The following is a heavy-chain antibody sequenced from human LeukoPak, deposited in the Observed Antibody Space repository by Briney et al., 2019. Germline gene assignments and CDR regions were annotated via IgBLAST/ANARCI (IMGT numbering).Heavy chain of an antibody. CDR2: VNPNSGGT. CDR3: ARVGYYESSGYYEY. Sequence: KXXCKASGXXXXXXYXXWVXQXPXQGXEXXGRVNPNSGGTNYAQKFQGRVTMTRDTSISTVYMELSRLRSDDTAVYYCARVGYYESSGYYEYWGQGTLVTVSS. CDR1: GXXXXXXY. D-gene: IGHD3-22*01. V-gene: IGHV1-2*06. J-gene: IGHJ4*02.